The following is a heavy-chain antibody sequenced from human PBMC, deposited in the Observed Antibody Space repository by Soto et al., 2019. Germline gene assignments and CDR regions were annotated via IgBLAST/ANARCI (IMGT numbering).Heavy chain of an antibody. CDR3: ARPRQLYYDIVTAPAGYGMDV. CDR1: GGTFSSYA. CDR2: IIPIFGTA. D-gene: IGHD3-9*01. Sequence: QVQLVQSGAEVKKPGSSVKVSCKASGGTFSSYAISWVRQAPGQGLEWMGGIIPIFGTANYAQKFQGRVSVPADESTNTAYMQLSSLKSEDAAVYYSARPRQLYYDIVTAPAGYGMDVWGQGTTVTVSS. J-gene: IGHJ6*02. V-gene: IGHV1-69*01.